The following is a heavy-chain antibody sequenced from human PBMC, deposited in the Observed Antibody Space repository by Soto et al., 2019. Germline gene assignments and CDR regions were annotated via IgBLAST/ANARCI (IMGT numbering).Heavy chain of an antibody. D-gene: IGHD1-7*01. CDR1: GFTFTSSA. V-gene: IGHV1-58*01. J-gene: IGHJ4*02. Sequence: QMQLVQSGPEVKKPVTSVKVSCKASGFTFTSSAVQWVRQARGQRLEWIGWIVVGSGNTNYAQKFQERVTITRDMSTSTAYMELSSLRSEDTAVYYCAAGPGAWNYGYWGQGTLVTVSS. CDR3: AAGPGAWNYGY. CDR2: IVVGSGNT.